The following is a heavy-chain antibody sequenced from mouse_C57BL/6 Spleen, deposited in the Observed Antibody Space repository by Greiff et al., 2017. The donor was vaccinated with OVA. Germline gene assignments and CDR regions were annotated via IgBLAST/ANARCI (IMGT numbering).Heavy chain of an antibody. J-gene: IGHJ3*01. CDR1: GYTFTGYW. D-gene: IGHD2-3*01. V-gene: IGHV1-9*01. CDR3: ARGKTDGYYNPFAY. Sequence: VQLQESGAELMKPGASVKLSCKATGYTFTGYWIEWVKQRPGHGLEWIGEILPGSGSTNYNEKFKGKATCTAHTSSNAAYMLLSSLTTEDSSIYFCARGKTDGYYNPFAYWGQGTLVTVSA. CDR2: ILPGSGST.